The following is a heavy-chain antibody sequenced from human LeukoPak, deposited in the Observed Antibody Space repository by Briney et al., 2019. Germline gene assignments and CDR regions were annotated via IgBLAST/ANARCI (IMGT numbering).Heavy chain of an antibody. Sequence: GGSLRLSCAASGFTFSSYAMSWVRQAPGKGLEWVSAISGSGGSTYYADSVKGRFTISRDNSKNTLYLQMNSLRAEDTAVYYRAPAGGSGWSLNWGQGTLVTVSS. CDR1: GFTFSSYA. CDR2: ISGSGGST. J-gene: IGHJ4*02. CDR3: APAGGSGWSLN. V-gene: IGHV3-23*01. D-gene: IGHD6-19*01.